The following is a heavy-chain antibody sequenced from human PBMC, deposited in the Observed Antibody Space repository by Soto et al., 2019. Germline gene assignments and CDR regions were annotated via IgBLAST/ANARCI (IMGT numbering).Heavy chain of an antibody. J-gene: IGHJ3*02. V-gene: IGHV3-21*01. CDR1: GFTLSSYS. CDR2: ISSSSSYI. CDR3: ARDPTPTKPITIFGVVIIMEGAFDI. D-gene: IGHD3-3*01. Sequence: GGSLRLSCAASGFTLSSYSMNWVRQAPGEGLEWVSSISSSSSYIYYADSVKGRFTISRDNAKNSLYLQMNSLSAEDTAVNYCARDPTPTKPITIFGVVIIMEGAFDIWGQGTMVTLSS.